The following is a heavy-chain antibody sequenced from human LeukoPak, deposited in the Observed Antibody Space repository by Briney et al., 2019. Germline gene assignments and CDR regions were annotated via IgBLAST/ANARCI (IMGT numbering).Heavy chain of an antibody. CDR1: GYTFTSYG. CDR3: ATNTHGTSIAVAAPQGSWFDP. Sequence: GASVKVSCKASGYTFTSYGINWVRQATGQGLEWMGWMNPNSGNTGYAQKFQGRVTMTRNTSISTAYMELSSLRSEDTAVYYCATNTHGTSIAVAAPQGSWFDPWGQGTLVTVSS. D-gene: IGHD6-19*01. CDR2: MNPNSGNT. J-gene: IGHJ5*02. V-gene: IGHV1-8*02.